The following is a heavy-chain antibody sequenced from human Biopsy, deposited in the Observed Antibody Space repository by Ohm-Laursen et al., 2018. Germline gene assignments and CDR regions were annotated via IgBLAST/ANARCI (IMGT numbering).Heavy chain of an antibody. CDR2: ISHTGYT. V-gene: IGHV4-59*08. J-gene: IGHJ1*01. D-gene: IGHD4-23*01. CDR3: ARGSNEYGGLYFPH. Sequence: GTLSLTCTVSGGDINNYYWTWIRQPPGKGLEWIGHISHTGYTSYKSSLKSRVTISLDTSRKHFSLRLTSLAAADTAVYYCARGSNEYGGLYFPHWGQGTLVTVSS. CDR1: GGDINNYY.